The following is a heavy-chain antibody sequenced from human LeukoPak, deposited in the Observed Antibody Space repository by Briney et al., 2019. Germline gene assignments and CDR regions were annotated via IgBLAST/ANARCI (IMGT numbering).Heavy chain of an antibody. D-gene: IGHD6-13*01. CDR1: GFTFSGSV. Sequence: GGSLRLSCAASGFTFSGSVMHWVSQAAGKGLEWVGRIRSKRNNYATAYSASVKGRFTISRDDSKNTVYLHMDSLKTEDTALYDCSRLEDSSPSEVALDIWGQGTVVTVSS. J-gene: IGHJ3*02. CDR3: SRLEDSSPSEVALDI. CDR2: IRSKRNNYAT. V-gene: IGHV3-73*01.